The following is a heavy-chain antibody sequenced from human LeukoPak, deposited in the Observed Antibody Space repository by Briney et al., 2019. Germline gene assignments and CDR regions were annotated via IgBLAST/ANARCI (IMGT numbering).Heavy chain of an antibody. Sequence: SVKVSCKASGGTFSSYAISWVRQAPGQGLEWMGGIIPILGTANYAQKFQGRVTITADKSTSTAYMELSSLRSEDTAVYYCARDWVYCSSTSCHTTFDYWGQGTLVTVSS. V-gene: IGHV1-69*06. J-gene: IGHJ4*02. CDR2: IIPILGTA. D-gene: IGHD2-2*02. CDR1: GGTFSSYA. CDR3: ARDWVYCSSTSCHTTFDY.